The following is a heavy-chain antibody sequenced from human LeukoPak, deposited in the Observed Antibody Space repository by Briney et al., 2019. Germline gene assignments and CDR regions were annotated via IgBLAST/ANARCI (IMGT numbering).Heavy chain of an antibody. CDR2: INEGGDTT. CDR3: SPYDWNYLGDY. D-gene: IGHD1-7*01. CDR1: GFTFGDYA. J-gene: IGHJ4*02. V-gene: IGHV3-43*02. Sequence: GGSLRLSCAASGFTFGDYAMHWVRHAPGKGLEWVSLINEGGDTTYYADSVKGRFTISRDNSKNFLYRQMASLRTEDTALYYCSPYDWNYLGDYWGQGTLVTVSS.